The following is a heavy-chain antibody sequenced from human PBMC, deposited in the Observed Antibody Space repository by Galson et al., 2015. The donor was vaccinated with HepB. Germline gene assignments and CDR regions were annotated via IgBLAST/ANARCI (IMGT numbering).Heavy chain of an antibody. D-gene: IGHD6-19*01. V-gene: IGHV1-2*02. J-gene: IGHJ4*02. CDR2: INPNSGGT. Sequence: SVKVSCKASGYTFTGYYMHWVRQAPGQGLEWMGWINPNSGGTNYAQKFQGRVTMTRDTSISPAYMELSRLRSDDTAVYYCARASSGWPRSDYWGQGTLVTVSS. CDR3: ARASSGWPRSDY. CDR1: GYTFTGYY.